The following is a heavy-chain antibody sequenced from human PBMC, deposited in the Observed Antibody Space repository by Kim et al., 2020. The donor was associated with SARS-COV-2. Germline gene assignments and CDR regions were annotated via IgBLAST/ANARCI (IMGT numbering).Heavy chain of an antibody. J-gene: IGHJ3*02. Sequence: GGSLRLSCAASGFTFSSYSMNWVRQAPGKGLEWVSSISSSSSYIYYADSVKGRFTIPRDNAKNSLYLQMNSLRAEDTAVYYCAIEQWLVQVANRFDAFDIWGQGTMVTVSS. V-gene: IGHV3-21*01. CDR2: ISSSSSYI. D-gene: IGHD6-19*01. CDR3: AIEQWLVQVANRFDAFDI. CDR1: GFTFSSYS.